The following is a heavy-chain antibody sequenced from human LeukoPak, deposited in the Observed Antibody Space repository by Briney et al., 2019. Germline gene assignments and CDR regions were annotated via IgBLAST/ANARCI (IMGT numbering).Heavy chain of an antibody. CDR2: ISSSSSYI. Sequence: HPGGSLRLSCAASGFTFSSYSMNWVRQAPGKGLEWVSSISSSSSYIYYADSVKGRFTISRDNAKNSLYLQMNSLRAEDTAVYYCARDVEIGVVPAARSYFDYWGQGTLVTVSS. J-gene: IGHJ4*02. V-gene: IGHV3-21*04. CDR3: ARDVEIGVVPAARSYFDY. CDR1: GFTFSSYS. D-gene: IGHD2-2*01.